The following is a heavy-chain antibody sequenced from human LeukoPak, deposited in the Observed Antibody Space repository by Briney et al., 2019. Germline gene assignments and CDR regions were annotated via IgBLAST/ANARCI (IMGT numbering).Heavy chain of an antibody. CDR3: ARDGSRSWYIY. CDR2: VNLQGST. CDR1: GGSITQTNY. J-gene: IGHJ4*02. Sequence: PSETLSLTCGVSGGSITQTNYWTWVRQPPGKGLEWIGEVNLQGSTNYNPSLMGRVAISVDKSENHVSLQLTSVTAADTAVYYCARDGSRSWYIYWGQGTLVTVSP. V-gene: IGHV4-4*02. D-gene: IGHD6-13*01.